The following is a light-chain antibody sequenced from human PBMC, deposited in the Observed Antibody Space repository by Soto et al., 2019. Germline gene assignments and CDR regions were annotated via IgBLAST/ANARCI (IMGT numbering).Light chain of an antibody. Sequence: EIVLTQSPGTLSLSPGERATLSCRASQSVSRSYLAWYQQKPGQAPRLLIYGASSRATGIPDRFSGSGSGTDFTLTISRLEPEDFAVDYCQQYGSSPPWTFGQGTKVEIK. V-gene: IGKV3-20*01. J-gene: IGKJ1*01. CDR3: QQYGSSPPWT. CDR1: QSVSRSY. CDR2: GAS.